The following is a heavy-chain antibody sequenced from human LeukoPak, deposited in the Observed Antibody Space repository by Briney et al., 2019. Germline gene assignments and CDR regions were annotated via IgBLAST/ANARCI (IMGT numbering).Heavy chain of an antibody. CDR3: AKGTRNDYGDYFYLDY. V-gene: IGHV3-23*01. D-gene: IGHD4-17*01. CDR1: GFTFSSYA. CDR2: ISGSGIST. Sequence: GGSLRLSCAGSGFTFSSYAMSWVRQAPGKGLEWVSTISGSGISTYYADSVKGRFTISRDNSKNTLYLQMNSLRAEDTAVYYCAKGTRNDYGDYFYLDYWGQGTLVTVSS. J-gene: IGHJ4*02.